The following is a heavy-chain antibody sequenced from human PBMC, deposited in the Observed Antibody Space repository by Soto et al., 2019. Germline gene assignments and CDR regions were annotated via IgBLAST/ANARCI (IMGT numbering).Heavy chain of an antibody. D-gene: IGHD2-2*01. J-gene: IGHJ4*02. CDR1: CFTFNNYS. CDR2: ISDSGST. CDR3: ARVSNIASCTRSSCLYYFDH. V-gene: IGHV3-23*01. Sequence: WSLRLCCSASCFTFNNYSFSCVRQPPGKGLEWISTISDSGSTYYADSVKGRFIISRDNSRSTVYLQVYSLGAEDTALYFCARVSNIASCTRSSCLYYFDHWGQGTRVTVSS.